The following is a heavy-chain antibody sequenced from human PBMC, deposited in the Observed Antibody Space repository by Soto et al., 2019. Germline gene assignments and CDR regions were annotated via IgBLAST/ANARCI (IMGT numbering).Heavy chain of an antibody. V-gene: IGHV1-18*01. J-gene: IGHJ4*02. D-gene: IGHD1-1*01. CDR3: ARWRYGDY. CDR1: GYDFTTYG. Sequence: QVHLVQSGAEVKKPGASVKVSCKGSGYDFTTYGITWERQAPGQGLEWMAWISVHNGNTDYAQKLQCRVTVTRDTSTSTAYMALRSLRSDDTAVYYCARWRYGDYWGQGALVTVSS. CDR2: ISVHNGNT.